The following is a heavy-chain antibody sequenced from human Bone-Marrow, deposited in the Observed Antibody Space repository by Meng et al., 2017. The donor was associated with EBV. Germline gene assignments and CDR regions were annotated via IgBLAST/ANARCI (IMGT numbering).Heavy chain of an antibody. V-gene: IGHV1-2*06. J-gene: IGHJ4*02. CDR1: GYTFTGYY. CDR2: INPSSGGT. CDR3: ARARYCGGDCYGYFDY. D-gene: IGHD2-21*02. Sequence: QVQLVQSGAEVKKPGASVKVSCKASGYTFTGYYMHWVRQAPGQGLEWMGRINPSSGGTNYAQKFQGRVTMTRDTSISTAYMELSRLRSDDTAVYYCARARYCGGDCYGYFDYWGQGTLVTVSS.